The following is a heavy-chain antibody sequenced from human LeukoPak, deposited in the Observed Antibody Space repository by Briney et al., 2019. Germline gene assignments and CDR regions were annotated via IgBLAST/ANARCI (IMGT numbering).Heavy chain of an antibody. V-gene: IGHV3-15*07. CDR1: GFSFNDAW. CDR3: TTDTRRIDTFA. Sequence: PGGSLRVSCAASGFSFNDAWVNWVRQAPGKGLEWVGRIKRRSDGGTPDYAAPVQGRFTISRDESKNTLYLQMNSLKTGDTAVYYCTTDTRRIDTFAWGQGTLVTVAA. CDR2: IKRRSDGGTP. J-gene: IGHJ4*02. D-gene: IGHD2-2*01.